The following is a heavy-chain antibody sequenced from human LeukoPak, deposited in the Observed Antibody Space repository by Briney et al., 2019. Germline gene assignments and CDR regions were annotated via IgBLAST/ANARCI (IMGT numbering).Heavy chain of an antibody. CDR2: IYSGGNT. J-gene: IGHJ4*02. CDR1: GFTVSSNS. CDR3: AKAVARERSPDY. Sequence: GGSLRLSCTVSGFTVSSNSWSWVRQAPGKGLEWVSFIYSGGNTHYSDSVTGRFTISRDNSKNTLYLQMNSLRAEDTAVYYCAKAVARERSPDYWGQGTLVTVSS. D-gene: IGHD5-12*01. V-gene: IGHV3-53*01.